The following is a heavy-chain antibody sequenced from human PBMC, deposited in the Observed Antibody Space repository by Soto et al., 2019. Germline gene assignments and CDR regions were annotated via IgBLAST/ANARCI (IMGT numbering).Heavy chain of an antibody. CDR2: ISSSGSTI. CDR1: GFTFSSYE. D-gene: IGHD6-6*01. Sequence: GGSLRLSCAASGFTFSSYEMNRVRQAPGKGLEWVSYISSSGSTIYYADSVKGRFTISRDNAKNSLYLQMNSLRAEDTAVYYCARPEYSSTDYYYYGMDVWGQGTTVTVSS. CDR3: ARPEYSSTDYYYYGMDV. J-gene: IGHJ6*02. V-gene: IGHV3-48*03.